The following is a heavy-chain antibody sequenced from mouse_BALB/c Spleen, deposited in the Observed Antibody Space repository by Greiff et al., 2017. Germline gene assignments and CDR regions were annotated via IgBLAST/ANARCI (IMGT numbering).Heavy chain of an antibody. V-gene: IGHV5-17*02. Sequence: EVQGVESGGGLVQPGGSRKLSCAASGFTFSSFGMHWVRQAPEKGLEWVAYISSGSSTIYYADTVKGRFTISRDNPKNTLFLQMTSLRSEDTAMYYCAREGSLLRHFDYWGQGTTLTVSS. CDR1: GFTFSSFG. CDR2: ISSGSSTI. CDR3: AREGSLLRHFDY. D-gene: IGHD1-1*01. J-gene: IGHJ2*01.